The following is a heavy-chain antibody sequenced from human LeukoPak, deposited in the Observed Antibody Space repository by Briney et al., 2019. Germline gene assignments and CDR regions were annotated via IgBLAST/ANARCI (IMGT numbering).Heavy chain of an antibody. CDR2: IWYDGSNK. D-gene: IGHD3-10*01. J-gene: IGHJ4*02. CDR3: AKYSLLWFGELSLDY. CDR1: GFTFSSYG. V-gene: IGHV3-33*06. Sequence: PGGSLRLSCAASGFTFSSYGMHWVRQAPGKGLEWVAVIWYDGSNKYYADSVKGRFTISRDNSKNTLYLQMNSLRAEDTAVYYCAKYSLLWFGELSLDYWGQGTLVTVSS.